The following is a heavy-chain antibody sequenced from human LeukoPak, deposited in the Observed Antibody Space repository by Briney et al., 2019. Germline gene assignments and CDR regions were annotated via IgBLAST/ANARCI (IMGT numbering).Heavy chain of an antibody. Sequence: ASVKVSCKASGYTYTSYGISWVRDAPGQGLEWMGWISAYNGNTNYAQKLQGRVTMTTDTSESTAYMELRSLRSDDTAVYYCARDVYYHSGGYYSRRKFDYSGDGTLVTASP. CDR1: GYTYTSYG. CDR2: ISAYNGNT. J-gene: IGHJ4*01. CDR3: ARDVYYHSGGYYSRRKFDY. D-gene: IGHD3-22*01. V-gene: IGHV1-18*01.